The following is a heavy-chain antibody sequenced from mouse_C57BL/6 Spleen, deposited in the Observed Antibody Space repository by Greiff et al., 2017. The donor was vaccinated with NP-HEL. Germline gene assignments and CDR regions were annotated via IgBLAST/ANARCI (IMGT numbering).Heavy chain of an antibody. J-gene: IGHJ4*01. D-gene: IGHD1-1*01. V-gene: IGHV1-59*01. CDR2: IDPSGSYT. Sequence: QVQLQQPGAELVRPGTSVKLSCKASGYTFTSYWMHWVKQRPGQGLEWIGVIDPSGSYTNYNQKFKGKATLTVDTSSSTAYMQLSSLTSEDSAVYYCAREGCYYYGSSDERGAMDYWGQGTSVTVSS. CDR1: GYTFTSYW. CDR3: AREGCYYYGSSDERGAMDY.